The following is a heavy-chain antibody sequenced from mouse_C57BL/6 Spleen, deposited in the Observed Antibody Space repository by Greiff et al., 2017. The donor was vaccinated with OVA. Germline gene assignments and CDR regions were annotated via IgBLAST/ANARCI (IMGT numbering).Heavy chain of an antibody. V-gene: IGHV1-53*01. CDR3: ARGGFDSWGNFFDY. Sequence: QVQLQQPGTELVKPGASVKLSCKASGYTFTSYWMHWVKQRPGQGLEWIGNINPSNGGTNYNEKFKSKATLTVDKSSSTAYLQLGSLTSEDSAVYYCARGGFDSWGNFFDYWGQGTTLTVSS. CDR2: INPSNGGT. CDR1: GYTFTSYW. J-gene: IGHJ2*01.